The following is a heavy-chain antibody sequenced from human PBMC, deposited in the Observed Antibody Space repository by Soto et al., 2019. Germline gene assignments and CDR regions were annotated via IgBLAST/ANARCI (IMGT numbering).Heavy chain of an antibody. Sequence: QLQLQESGSGQVKPSQTLSLTCAVSGGSISSGGYSWSWIRQPPGKGLEWIGYIYHSGSTYYNPSLKSRVTISVDRSKNQFSLKLSSVTAADTAVYYCASSHAGAHITAAVHWGQGTLVTVSS. CDR1: GGSISSGGYS. D-gene: IGHD6-13*01. J-gene: IGHJ4*02. CDR3: ASSHAGAHITAAVH. V-gene: IGHV4-30-2*01. CDR2: IYHSGST.